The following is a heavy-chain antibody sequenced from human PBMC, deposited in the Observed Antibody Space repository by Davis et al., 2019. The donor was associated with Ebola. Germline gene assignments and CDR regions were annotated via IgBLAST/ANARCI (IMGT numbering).Heavy chain of an antibody. V-gene: IGHV3-30*18. CDR2: ISYDGSYQ. CDR1: GFTFSTYG. J-gene: IGHJ4*02. CDR3: AKDQDSSSWPFDY. D-gene: IGHD6-13*01. Sequence: GESLKISCAASGFTFSTYGMHWVRQAPGKGLEWVAVISYDGSYQNTGDSVKGRFTISRDNSKNTLYLQMNSLRAEDTAVYYCAKDQDSSSWPFDYWGQGTLVTVSS.